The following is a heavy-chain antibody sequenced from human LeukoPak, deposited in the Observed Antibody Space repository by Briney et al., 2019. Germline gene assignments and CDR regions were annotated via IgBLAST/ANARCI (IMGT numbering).Heavy chain of an antibody. D-gene: IGHD1-26*01. CDR3: ATDTVSRGSFDY. CDR1: GYTLTELS. CDR2: FDPEDGET. J-gene: IGHJ4*02. Sequence: ASVKVSCKVSGYTLTELSMHWVRQAPGKGLEWMGGFDPEDGETIYAQKFQGRVTMTEDTSTDTAYMELNSLRSEDTAVYYCATDTVSRGSFDYWGQGTLVTVSS. V-gene: IGHV1-24*01.